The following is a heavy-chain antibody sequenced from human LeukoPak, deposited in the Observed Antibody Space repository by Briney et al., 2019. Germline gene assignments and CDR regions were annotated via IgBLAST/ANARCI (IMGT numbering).Heavy chain of an antibody. CDR3: ARDRPLLWFGEYYGMDV. V-gene: IGHV1-18*01. J-gene: IGHJ6*01. CDR1: GYTFTSYG. Sequence: ASVKVSCKASGYTFTSYGISWVRQAPGQGLEWMGWISAYNGNTNYAQKLQGRVTMTTDASTSTAYMELRSLRSDDTAVYYCARDRPLLWFGEYYGMDVWGKGPRSPSPQ. CDR2: ISAYNGNT. D-gene: IGHD3-10*01.